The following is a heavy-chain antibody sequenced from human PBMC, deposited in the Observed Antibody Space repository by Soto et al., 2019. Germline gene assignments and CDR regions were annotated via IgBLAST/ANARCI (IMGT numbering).Heavy chain of an antibody. CDR1: GFPFRDYW. CDR3: AREYSRSSD. V-gene: IGHV3-7*01. J-gene: IGHJ4*02. Sequence: EVQLVESGRGLVQPGGSLRLSCAASGFPFRDYWMTWVRQAPGKGLEWVANIKQDGSEKYVDSVKGRFTISRDNAKNSLYLQMNSLRAEDTAMYYCAREYSRSSDWGQGTLVTVSS. CDR2: IKQDGSEK. D-gene: IGHD6-6*01.